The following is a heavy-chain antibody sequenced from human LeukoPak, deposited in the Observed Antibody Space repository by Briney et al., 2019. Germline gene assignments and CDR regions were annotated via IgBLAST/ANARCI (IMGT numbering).Heavy chain of an antibody. CDR3: ARRGTNWGRFDY. J-gene: IGHJ4*02. V-gene: IGHV4-59*08. Sequence: SETLSLTCTVSGGSISSYYWSWIRQPPGKGLEWIGYISDSGSTNYNPSLKSRVTISVNTSKNQFSLKLSSVTAADTAVYYCARRGTNWGRFDYWGQGSLVTVSS. CDR1: GGSISSYY. CDR2: ISDSGST. D-gene: IGHD7-27*01.